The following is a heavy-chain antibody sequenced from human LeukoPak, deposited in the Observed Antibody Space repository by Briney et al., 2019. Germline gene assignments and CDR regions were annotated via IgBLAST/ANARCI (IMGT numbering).Heavy chain of an antibody. Sequence: PSETLSLTCTVSGGSLSSDYWSWGRQPPGEGVERSGYIYYSGGTNYNTSLNSRVTISVHTSKSQFSLKLRSVTAADTAVYYCARFRGKVRGVKEILYNYYYYYGIDIRGNGTTVTVSS. CDR1: GGSLSSDY. J-gene: IGHJ6*04. CDR2: IYYSGGT. V-gene: IGHV4-59*01. D-gene: IGHD3-10*01. CDR3: ARFRGKVRGVKEILYNYYYYYGIDI.